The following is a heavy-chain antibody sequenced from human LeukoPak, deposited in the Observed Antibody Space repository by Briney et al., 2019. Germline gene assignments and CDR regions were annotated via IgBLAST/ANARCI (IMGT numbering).Heavy chain of an antibody. CDR1: GYTFTSYG. CDR3: ARVRVVVVAATPYYFDY. V-gene: IGHV1-18*01. D-gene: IGHD2-15*01. CDR2: ISAYSGNT. Sequence: ASVKVSCKSSGYTFTSYGIIWVRQAPGQGLEWMGWISAYSGNTNYAQKLQGRVTMTTDTSTSTAYMELRSLRSDDTAVYYCARVRVVVVAATPYYFDYWGQGTLVTVSS. J-gene: IGHJ4*02.